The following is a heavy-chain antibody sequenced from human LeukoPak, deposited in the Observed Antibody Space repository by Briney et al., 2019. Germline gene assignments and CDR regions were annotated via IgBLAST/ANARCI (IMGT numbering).Heavy chain of an antibody. CDR2: INAGNGNT. CDR1: GYTFTSYA. D-gene: IGHD1-26*01. Sequence: EASVKVSCKASGYTFTSYAMHWVRQAPGQRLEWMGWINAGNGNTKYSQEFQGRVTITRDTSASTAYMELSSLRSEDMAVYYCARAPAEYSGSYFYFDYWGQGTLVTVSS. V-gene: IGHV1-3*03. J-gene: IGHJ4*02. CDR3: ARAPAEYSGSYFYFDY.